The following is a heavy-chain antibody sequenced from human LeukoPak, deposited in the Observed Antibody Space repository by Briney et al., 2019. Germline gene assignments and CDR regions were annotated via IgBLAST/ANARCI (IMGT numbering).Heavy chain of an antibody. CDR2: IYTSGSN. CDR3: ARETVAGTFGY. CDR1: GGSINNYY. D-gene: IGHD6-19*01. Sequence: SETLSLTCTVSGGSINNYYWSWIRQPAGKGLEWIGRIYTSGSNIYNPSLKSRLTMSADTSKNQFSLKLNSVTAADTAVYYCARETVAGTFGYWGQGTRVTVSS. V-gene: IGHV4-4*07. J-gene: IGHJ4*02.